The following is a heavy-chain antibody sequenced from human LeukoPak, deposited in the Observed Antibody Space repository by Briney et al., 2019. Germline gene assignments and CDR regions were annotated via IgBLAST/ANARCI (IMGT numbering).Heavy chain of an antibody. J-gene: IGHJ4*02. CDR2: IYAGGAT. V-gene: IGHV3-66*01. CDR1: GFTVVTNY. Sequence: PGGSLRLSCAASGFTVVTNYMSWVRQAPGKGLEWVSVIYAGGATYYSDSVRGRFTISRDNSKNTLYLQRNSLRAEDTAVYYCARDLNWGQGTLVTVSS. CDR3: ARDLN.